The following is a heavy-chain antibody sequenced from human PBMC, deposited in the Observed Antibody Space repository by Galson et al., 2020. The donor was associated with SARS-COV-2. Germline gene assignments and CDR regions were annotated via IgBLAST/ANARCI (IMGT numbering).Heavy chain of an antibody. CDR2: IGYDGSNK. J-gene: IGHJ4*02. D-gene: IGHD5-12*01. CDR3: ARDGGYSGYDHFDY. V-gene: IGHV3-33*01. CDR1: GFTFSSYG. Sequence: GGSLRLSCAASGFTFSSYGMHWVSQAPGKGLEWVAVIGYDGSNKYYADSEKGRFTISRDNSKNTLYLQMISLRAEDTAVYYCARDGGYSGYDHFDYWGQGPLVTVSS.